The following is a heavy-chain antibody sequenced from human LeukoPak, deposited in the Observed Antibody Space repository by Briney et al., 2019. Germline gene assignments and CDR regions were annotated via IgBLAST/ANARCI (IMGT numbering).Heavy chain of an antibody. CDR1: GYSISSGYY. CDR2: IDHTGTT. J-gene: IGHJ4*02. D-gene: IGHD2-8*02. Sequence: PSETLSLTCTVSGYSISSGYYWGWIRQPPGKGLEWIGYIDHTGTTNYNPSLNSRVTISRDTSKNQFSLKLSSVTAADTAVYYCARGYWFYFDYWGQGTLVTVSS. V-gene: IGHV4-38-2*02. CDR3: ARGYWFYFDY.